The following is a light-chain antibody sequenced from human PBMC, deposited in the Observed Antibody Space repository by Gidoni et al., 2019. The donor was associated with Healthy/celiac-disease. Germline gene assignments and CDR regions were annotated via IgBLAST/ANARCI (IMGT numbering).Light chain of an antibody. CDR1: QSVSSN. CDR2: GAS. V-gene: IGKV3-15*01. J-gene: IGKJ4*01. CDR3: QQYNNWPPLT. Sequence: EIVMTQSPATLSVSPGERATLSCRASQSVSSNLAWYQQKPGQAPRLLIYGASTRANGIPARFSGSGSGTEFTLTILSLQSEDFAVYYCQQYNNWPPLTFGGXTKVEIK.